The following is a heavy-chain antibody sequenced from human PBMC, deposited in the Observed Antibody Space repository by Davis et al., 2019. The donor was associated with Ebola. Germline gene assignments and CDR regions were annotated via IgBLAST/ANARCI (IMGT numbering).Heavy chain of an antibody. Sequence: ASVKFSCKASGYTFTTHGISWVRQAPGQGLEWMGWISPYNGNTNYAQKVQGRVTMTTDTSTSTAYMELRSLTSDDTAVYYCARESCNSGVCYNYYYGMDVWGQGTTVTVSS. V-gene: IGHV1-18*01. CDR3: ARESCNSGVCYNYYYGMDV. CDR2: ISPYNGNT. CDR1: GYTFTTHG. D-gene: IGHD2-8*01. J-gene: IGHJ6*02.